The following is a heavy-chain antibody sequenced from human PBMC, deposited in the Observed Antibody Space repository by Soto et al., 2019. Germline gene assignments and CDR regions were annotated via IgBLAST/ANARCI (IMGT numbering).Heavy chain of an antibody. J-gene: IGHJ4*02. V-gene: IGHV4-59*01. CDR1: AGSISSYY. D-gene: IGHD5-18*01. Sequence: SETLSLTCTVSAGSISSYYWSWIRQPPGKGLEWIGYIYYSGSTHYNPSLKSRVTISVDTSKNQLSLKLSSVTAADTAVYYCASGRGYSYGSFDYWGQGTLVTVS. CDR3: ASGRGYSYGSFDY. CDR2: IYYSGST.